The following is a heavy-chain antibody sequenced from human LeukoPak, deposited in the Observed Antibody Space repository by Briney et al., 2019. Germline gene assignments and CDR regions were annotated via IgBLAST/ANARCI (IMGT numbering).Heavy chain of an antibody. Sequence: SETLSFTCPVSGGSISSDYWSWIRQPPGKGLEWIGYINYSGSTNYNPSLKSRVTMSIDTSKTEFSLKLSSVTAADTAVYYCAGASKQWLPPDYWGQGILVSVSS. V-gene: IGHV4-59*01. CDR3: AGASKQWLPPDY. CDR1: GGSISSDY. CDR2: INYSGST. D-gene: IGHD6-19*01. J-gene: IGHJ4*02.